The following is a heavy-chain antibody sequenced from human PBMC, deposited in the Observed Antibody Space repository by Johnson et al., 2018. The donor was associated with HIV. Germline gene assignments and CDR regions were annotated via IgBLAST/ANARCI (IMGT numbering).Heavy chain of an antibody. V-gene: IGHV3-53*01. Sequence: VQLVESGGDLIQPGGSLRLSCAASGFTVSSNYMSWVRQAPGKGLEWVSTMYSGGRTYYADAVKGRLTSSRDNSKNTLYLQMNSLRAEDTAVYYWSRTLWGGKESALDIWGQGTMVTVSS. CDR1: GFTVSSNY. CDR2: MYSGGRT. J-gene: IGHJ3*02. CDR3: SRTLWGGKESALDI. D-gene: IGHD3-16*01.